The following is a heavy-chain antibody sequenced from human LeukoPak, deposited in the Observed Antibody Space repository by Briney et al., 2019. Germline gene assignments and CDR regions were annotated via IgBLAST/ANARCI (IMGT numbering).Heavy chain of an antibody. CDR1: GFTFSSYS. CDR2: ISSSSSYI. CDR3: ARERGVYYDFGSVYYTGIDYYKGRDV. D-gene: IGHD3-3*01. J-gene: IGHJ6*02. V-gene: IGHV3-21*01. Sequence: GGSLRLSCAASGFTFSSYSMNWVRQAPGKGLEWVSSISSSSSYIYYADSVKGRFTISRDNAKNSLYLQMNSLRAEDTAVYYCARERGVYYDFGSVYYTGIDYYKGRDVWAQGTTVTVSS.